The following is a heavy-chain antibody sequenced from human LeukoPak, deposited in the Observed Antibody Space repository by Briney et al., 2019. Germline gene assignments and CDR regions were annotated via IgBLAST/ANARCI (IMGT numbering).Heavy chain of an antibody. CDR1: GGSISSGSYY. CDR3: ARSGSYAPHYFDY. CDR2: IYTSGST. V-gene: IGHV4-61*02. Sequence: PSETLSLTCTVSGGSISSGSYYWSWIRQPAGKGLEWTGRIYTSGSTNHNPSLKSRVTISGDTSKNQFYLELNSVTAADTAVYYCARSGSYAPHYFDYWGQGTLVTVSS. D-gene: IGHD1-26*01. J-gene: IGHJ4*02.